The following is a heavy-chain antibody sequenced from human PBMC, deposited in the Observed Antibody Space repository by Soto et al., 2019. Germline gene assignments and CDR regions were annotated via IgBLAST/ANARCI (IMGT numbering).Heavy chain of an antibody. J-gene: IGHJ3*01. V-gene: IGHV4-30-4*01. CDR2: IYYSGST. D-gene: IGHD3-16*01. Sequence: SETLSLTCTVSGGSITSGDYYWSWIRQPPGKGLEWIGYIYYSGSTYYNPSLRSRLSISVDTSKNQFSLKLSSVTAADTAVYFCASPGAGLGALGEAFDVWGQGTMVTVSS. CDR3: ASPGAGLGALGEAFDV. CDR1: GGSITSGDYY.